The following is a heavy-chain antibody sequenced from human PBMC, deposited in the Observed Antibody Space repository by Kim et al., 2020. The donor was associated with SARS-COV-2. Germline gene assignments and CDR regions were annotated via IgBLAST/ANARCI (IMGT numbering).Heavy chain of an antibody. J-gene: IGHJ4*02. V-gene: IGHV4-34*01. CDR2: INHSGST. CDR1: GGSFSGYY. Sequence: SETLSLTCAVYGGSFSGYYWSWIRQPPGKGLEWIGEINHSGSTNYNPSLKSRVTISVDTSKNQFSLKLSSVTAADTAVYYCARGYPRNSGRYFDYWGQGTLVTVSS. D-gene: IGHD5-12*01. CDR3: ARGYPRNSGRYFDY.